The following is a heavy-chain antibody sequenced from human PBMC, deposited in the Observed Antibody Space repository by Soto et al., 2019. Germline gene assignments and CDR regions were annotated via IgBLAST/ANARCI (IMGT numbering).Heavy chain of an antibody. CDR3: AREITDYGMDV. J-gene: IGHJ6*02. V-gene: IGHV1-8*01. CDR1: GYTFTSYD. CDR2: MNPNSGNT. D-gene: IGHD1-20*01. Sequence: QVQLVQFGAEGKKPGASVKVSCKASGYTFTSYDINWVRQATGQGLEWMGWMNPNSGNTAYAQKFQSRVTMTRNTSISTAYMELSSLRSEDTAVYYCAREITDYGMDVWGQGTTVTVSS.